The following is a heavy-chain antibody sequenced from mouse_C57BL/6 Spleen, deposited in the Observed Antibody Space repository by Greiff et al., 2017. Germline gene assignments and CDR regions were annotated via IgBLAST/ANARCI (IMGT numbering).Heavy chain of an antibody. V-gene: IGHV1-80*01. CDR3: ARWDGSSYNYAMDY. Sequence: QVHVKQSGAELVKPGASVKISCKASGYAFSSYWMNWVKQRPGKGLEWIGQIYPGDGDTNYNGKFKGKATLTADKSSSTAYMQLSSLTSEDSAVDFCARWDGSSYNYAMDYWGQGTSVTVSS. CDR1: GYAFSSYW. CDR2: IYPGDGDT. J-gene: IGHJ4*01. D-gene: IGHD1-1*01.